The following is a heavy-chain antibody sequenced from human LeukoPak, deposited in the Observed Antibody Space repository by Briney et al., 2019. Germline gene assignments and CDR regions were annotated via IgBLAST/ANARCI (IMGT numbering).Heavy chain of an antibody. J-gene: IGHJ4*02. CDR3: ASVHTSGFAGTEVDY. V-gene: IGHV4-34*01. CDR1: GGSFSGYY. D-gene: IGHD3-16*01. Sequence: SETLSLTCAVYGGSFSGYYWSWIRQPPGKGLEWIGEINHSGSTNYNPSLKSRVTISVDTSKNQFSLKPSSVTAADTAVYYCASVHTSGFAGTEVDYWGQGTLVTVSS. CDR2: INHSGST.